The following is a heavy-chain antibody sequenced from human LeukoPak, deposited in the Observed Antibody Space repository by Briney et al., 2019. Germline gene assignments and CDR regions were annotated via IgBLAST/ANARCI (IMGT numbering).Heavy chain of an antibody. V-gene: IGHV4-59*01. CDR2: IYYSGST. CDR1: GGSISSYY. D-gene: IGHD2-2*01. Sequence: SETLSLTCTVSGGSISSYYWSWIRQPPGKGLEWIGYIYYSGSTNYNPSLKSRVTISVDTSKNQFSLKLSSVTAADTAVYYCARSAGRGGYQLLPQYGIDYWGQGTLVTVSS. CDR3: ARSAGRGGYQLLPQYGIDY. J-gene: IGHJ4*02.